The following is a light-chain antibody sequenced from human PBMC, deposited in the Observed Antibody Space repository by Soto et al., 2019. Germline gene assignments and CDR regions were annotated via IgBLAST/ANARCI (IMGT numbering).Light chain of an antibody. CDR2: EVS. J-gene: IGLJ1*01. CDR1: SSDVGDYNY. V-gene: IGLV2-14*01. CDR3: SSFTSSSTPYV. Sequence: SALTQPASVSGSPGQSLTISCTGTSSDVGDYNYVSWYQQIPGKAPKLMIYEVSNRPSGVSSRFSGSKSGNTASLTISGLQVEDEADYYCSSFTSSSTPYVFGTGTKLTVL.